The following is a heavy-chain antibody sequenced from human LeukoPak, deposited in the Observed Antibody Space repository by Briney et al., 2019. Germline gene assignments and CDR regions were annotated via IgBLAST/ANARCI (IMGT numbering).Heavy chain of an antibody. J-gene: IGHJ6*03. V-gene: IGHV3-30*04. CDR1: GFTFSSYA. D-gene: IGHD1-14*01. CDR2: ISYDGSNK. CDR3: ARDRGNQRGYYYYYMDV. Sequence: WGSLRLSCAASGFTFSSYAMHWVRQAPGKGLEWVAVISYDGSNKYYADSVKGRFTTSRDNSKNTLYLQMNSLRAEDTAVYYCARDRGNQRGYYYYYMDVWGKGTTVTVSS.